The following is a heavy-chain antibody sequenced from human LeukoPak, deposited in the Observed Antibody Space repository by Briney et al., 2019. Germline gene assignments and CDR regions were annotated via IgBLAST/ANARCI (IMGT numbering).Heavy chain of an antibody. Sequence: SETLSLTCSVSGGSISIYYWSWIRQPAGKGLEWIGRIYTSGSTNYNPSLKSRVTMSVDTSKNQFSLKLSSVTAADTAVYYCARGQYYYDSSGYYRFDPWGQGTLVTVSS. CDR1: GGSISIYY. D-gene: IGHD3-22*01. J-gene: IGHJ5*02. V-gene: IGHV4-4*07. CDR2: IYTSGST. CDR3: ARGQYYYDSSGYYRFDP.